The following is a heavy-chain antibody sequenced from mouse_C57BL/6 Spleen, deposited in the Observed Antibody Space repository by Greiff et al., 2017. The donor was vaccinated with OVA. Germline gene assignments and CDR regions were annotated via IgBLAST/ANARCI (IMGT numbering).Heavy chain of an antibody. CDR2: IYWDDDK. J-gene: IGHJ4*01. V-gene: IGHV8-12*01. Sequence: QVTLKESGPGILQSSQTLSLTCSFSGFSLSTSGMGVSWIRQPSGKGLEWLAHIYWDDDKRYNPSLKSRLTISKDTSRNQVFLKITSVDTADTATYYCAQGNGNYGGAMDYWGQGTSVTVSS. D-gene: IGHD2-1*01. CDR3: AQGNGNYGGAMDY. CDR1: GFSLSTSGMG.